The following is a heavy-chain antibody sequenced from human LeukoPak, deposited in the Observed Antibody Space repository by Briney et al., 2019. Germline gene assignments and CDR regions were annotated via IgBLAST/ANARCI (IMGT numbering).Heavy chain of an antibody. CDR2: INPSGGST. J-gene: IGHJ4*02. V-gene: IGHV1-46*01. CDR1: GYTFTSYY. CDR3: ARDFITMVRGVIYAFGY. D-gene: IGHD3-10*01. Sequence: ASVKVSCKASGYTFTSYYMHWVRQAPGQGLEWMGIINPSGGSTSYARKFQGRVTMTRDMSTSTVYMELSSLRSEDTAVYYCARDFITMVRGVIYAFGYWGQGTLVTVSS.